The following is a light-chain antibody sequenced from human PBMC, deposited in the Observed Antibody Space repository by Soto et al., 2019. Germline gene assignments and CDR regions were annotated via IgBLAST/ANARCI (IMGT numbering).Light chain of an antibody. V-gene: IGLV4-69*01. CDR1: SGHSSYA. Sequence: QLVLTQSPSASASLGASVKLTCTLSSGHSSYAIAWHQQQPEKGPRYLMKLNSDGSHSKGDGIPDRFSGSSSGAERYLTISGAQSEDEADYYWQTWGNGIVVFGGGTKVTVL. CDR2: LNSDGSH. CDR3: QTWGNGIVV. J-gene: IGLJ3*02.